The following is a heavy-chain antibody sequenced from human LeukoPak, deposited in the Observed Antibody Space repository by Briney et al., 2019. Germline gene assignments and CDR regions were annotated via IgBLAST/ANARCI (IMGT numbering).Heavy chain of an antibody. D-gene: IGHD1-14*01. CDR1: GDSISSGVSY. CDR2: IFYSGGT. Sequence: SETLSLTCTVSGDSISSGVSYWGWIRQRPGKGLEWIAYIFYSGGTYYNPSLKSRVTISVYTSNNHFSLEVRSVTAADTAVYFCARLHYNYYYMDVWGKGTPVTVSS. J-gene: IGHJ6*03. V-gene: IGHV4-31*03. CDR3: ARLHYNYYYMDV.